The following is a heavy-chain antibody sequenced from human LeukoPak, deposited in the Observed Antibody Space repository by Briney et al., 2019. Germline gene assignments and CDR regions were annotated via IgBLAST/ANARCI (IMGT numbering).Heavy chain of an antibody. J-gene: IGHJ4*02. V-gene: IGHV4-59*01. CDR1: GGSISSYY. CDR3: ASHGGYSYIDY. CDR2: IYYSGST. Sequence: SSETLSLTCTVSGGSISSYYWSWIRQPPGKGLEWIGYIYYSGSTNYNPSLKSRVTISVDTSKNQFSLKLSSVTAADTAVYYCASHGGYSYIDYWGQGTLVTVSS. D-gene: IGHD5-18*01.